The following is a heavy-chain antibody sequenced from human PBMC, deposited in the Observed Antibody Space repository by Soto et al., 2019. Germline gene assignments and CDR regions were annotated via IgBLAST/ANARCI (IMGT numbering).Heavy chain of an antibody. CDR2: INHSGST. CDR3: ARDKLTGLFAF. CDR1: GGSFSGYS. J-gene: IGHJ4*02. V-gene: IGHV4-34*01. Sequence: SETLSLTCAGYGGSFSGYSWTWIRQPPGTGLEWIGEINHSGSTNYNPSLKSRVTISVDTSKNQFSLKLTSVTAADTAVYYCARDKLTGLFAFWGQRTLVTVSS.